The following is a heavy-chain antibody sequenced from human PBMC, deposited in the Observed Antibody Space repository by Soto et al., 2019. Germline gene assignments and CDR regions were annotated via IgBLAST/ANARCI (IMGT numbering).Heavy chain of an antibody. J-gene: IGHJ5*02. CDR3: ARGQRFSDWFDP. D-gene: IGHD3-3*01. V-gene: IGHV4-4*07. Sequence: PSETLSVTCIVYGGTIIGYYWTWIRQPAGKGLEWIGRIYSSGNTKYNPSLQSRVTMSLDTSNNQFSLRLTSATAADTAVYYCARGQRFSDWFDPWGQGTLVTVSS. CDR1: GGTIIGYY. CDR2: IYSSGNT.